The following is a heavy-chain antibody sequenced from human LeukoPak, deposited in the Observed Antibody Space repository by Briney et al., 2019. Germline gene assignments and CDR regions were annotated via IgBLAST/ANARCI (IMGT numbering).Heavy chain of an antibody. CDR2: IIASSGST. D-gene: IGHD5-12*01. J-gene: IGHJ4*02. CDR3: VKGGYDFVEVAYFDF. Sequence: GGSLRLSCAASGFSFNNYAMGWVRQAPGKGLEWVSIIIASSGSTFYADSVKGRYTISRDNSKNTLYLQMNSLRVEDTAVYYCVKGGYDFVEVAYFDFWGQGTLVTVSS. V-gene: IGHV3-23*01. CDR1: GFSFNNYA.